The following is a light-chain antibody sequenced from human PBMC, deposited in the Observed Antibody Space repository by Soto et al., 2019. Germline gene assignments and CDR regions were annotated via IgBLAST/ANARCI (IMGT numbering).Light chain of an antibody. CDR1: SSDVGGDNL. CDR3: FSYAGGSTLVV. V-gene: IGLV2-23*01. J-gene: IGLJ2*01. Sequence: QSVLTQPASLSGSPGQSITISCTGTSSDVGGDNLVSWYQQHPVKAPKLIIYEDRKRPSGVFDRFSGSQSGNTASLTISGLQADDEADCDCFSYAGGSTLVVFGGVTTHTVL. CDR2: EDR.